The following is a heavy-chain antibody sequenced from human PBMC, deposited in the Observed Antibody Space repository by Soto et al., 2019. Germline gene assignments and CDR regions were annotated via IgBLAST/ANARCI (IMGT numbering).Heavy chain of an antibody. V-gene: IGHV5-51*01. J-gene: IGHJ6*03. CDR3: ATTMVRGVMGAGYMDV. Sequence: GESLKISCKGSGYSFTSYWIGWVRQMPGKGLEWMGIIYPGDSDTRYSPSFQGQVTISADKSISTAYLQWSSLKASDTAMYYCATTMVRGVMGAGYMDVWGKGTTVTVSS. CDR2: IYPGDSDT. D-gene: IGHD3-10*01. CDR1: GYSFTSYW.